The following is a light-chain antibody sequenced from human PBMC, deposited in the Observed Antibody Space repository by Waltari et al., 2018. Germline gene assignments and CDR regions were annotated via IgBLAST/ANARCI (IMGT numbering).Light chain of an antibody. V-gene: IGLV2-14*01. J-gene: IGLJ2*01. Sequence: QSALTHPASVSGSPGQAITIPCTGTRSDIGRYNYVSWYQQHPGKAPKPVISEVSNRPSGVSNRFSGSKSGNTASLTISGLQAEDGAHYYCSSYTNSGNVVFGGGTKLTVL. CDR2: EVS. CDR1: RSDIGRYNY. CDR3: SSYTNSGNVV.